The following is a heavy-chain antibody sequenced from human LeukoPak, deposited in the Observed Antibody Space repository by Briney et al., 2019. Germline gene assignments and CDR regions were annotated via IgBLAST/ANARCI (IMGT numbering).Heavy chain of an antibody. CDR1: GFTFSSCA. D-gene: IGHD3-22*01. CDR2: ISVSGGGT. CDR3: AARPYDSSGYY. Sequence: GGSLRLSCAASGFTFSSCAMSWVRQAPGKGLEWVSGISVSGGGTYYADSVKGRFTISRDNSKNTLYLQMNSLRAEDTAVYYCAARPYDSSGYYWGQGTLVTVSS. J-gene: IGHJ4*02. V-gene: IGHV3-23*01.